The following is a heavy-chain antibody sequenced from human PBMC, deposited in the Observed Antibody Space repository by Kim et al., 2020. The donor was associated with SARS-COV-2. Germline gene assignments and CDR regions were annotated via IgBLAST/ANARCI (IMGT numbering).Heavy chain of an antibody. CDR3: RKYGSGDY. D-gene: IGHD3-10*01. Sequence: SETLSLTCAVYGGSFSAYNWSWIRQPPGKGLEWIGEINQSGSTNYNPSLKSRVTISVDTSKNQFSLKLSSVTAADTAMYYCRKYGSGDYWGQGILVTVSS. CDR1: GGSFSAYN. J-gene: IGHJ4*02. CDR2: INQSGST. V-gene: IGHV4-34*01.